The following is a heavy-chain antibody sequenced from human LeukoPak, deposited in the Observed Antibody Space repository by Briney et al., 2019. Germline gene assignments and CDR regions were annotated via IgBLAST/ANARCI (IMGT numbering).Heavy chain of an antibody. D-gene: IGHD3-22*01. CDR1: GGSFSGYY. CDR3: AGQWLGRNIRYYDSSGYREF. Sequence: SETLSLTCAVYGGSFSGYYWSWIRQPPGKGLEWIGEINHSGSTNYNPSLKSRVTISVDTSKNQFSLKLSSVTAADTAVYYCAGQWLGRNIRYYDSSGYREFWGQGTLVTVSS. J-gene: IGHJ4*02. CDR2: INHSGST. V-gene: IGHV4-34*01.